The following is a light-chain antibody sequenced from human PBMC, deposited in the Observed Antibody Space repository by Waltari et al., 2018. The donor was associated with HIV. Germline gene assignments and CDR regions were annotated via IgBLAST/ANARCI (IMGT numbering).Light chain of an antibody. CDR1: NIGSKS. CDR2: DDS. V-gene: IGLV3-21*02. CDR3: QVWDTRNACWE. J-gene: IGLJ3*02. Sequence: SYVLTQPPSVSVTPGQPARITCGGDNIGSKSVTWYQLRPGQAPLLVLYDDSDRPSGIPERISGSNSGNTATLTINNVEGGDEADYFCQVWDTRNACWEFGGGTKLTVL.